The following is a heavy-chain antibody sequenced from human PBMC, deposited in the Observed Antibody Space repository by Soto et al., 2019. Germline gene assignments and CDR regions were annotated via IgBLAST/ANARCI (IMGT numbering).Heavy chain of an antibody. CDR1: GGTFGSDA. Sequence: SVKVSCKASGGTFGSDAITWVRQAPGQGLEWVGRIIPIFGTTNYAQNLQGRVTISADKSTLTSYMELHSLTSDDTALYYCARDRTDSGYYSNWLDPWGEVTHVTVSS. J-gene: IGHJ5*02. CDR3: ARDRTDSGYYSNWLDP. V-gene: IGHV1-69*06. D-gene: IGHD3-22*01. CDR2: IIPIFGTT.